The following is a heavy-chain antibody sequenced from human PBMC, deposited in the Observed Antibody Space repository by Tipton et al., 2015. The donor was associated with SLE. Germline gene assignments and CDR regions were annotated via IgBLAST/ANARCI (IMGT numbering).Heavy chain of an antibody. V-gene: IGHV4-59*01. D-gene: IGHD4-11*01. J-gene: IGHJ4*02. CDR2: IYYSGST. Sequence: TLSLTCTVSGGSISSYYWSWIRQPPGKGLEWIGYIYYSGSTNYNPSLKSRVTIPVDTSKNQFSLKLSSVTAADTAVYYCARWAGPTVNFDYWGQGTLVTVSS. CDR3: ARWAGPTVNFDY. CDR1: GGSISSYY.